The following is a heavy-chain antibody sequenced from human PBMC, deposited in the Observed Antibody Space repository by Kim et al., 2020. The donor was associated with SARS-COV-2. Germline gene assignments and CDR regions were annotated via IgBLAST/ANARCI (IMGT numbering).Heavy chain of an antibody. CDR2: ISGSGGST. J-gene: IGHJ6*02. CDR3: VVPAAQVIFYYYGMDV. V-gene: IGHV3-23*01. CDR1: GFTFSSYA. D-gene: IGHD2-2*01. Sequence: GGSLRLSCAASGFTFSSYAMSWVRQAPGKGLEWVSAISGSGGSTYYADSVKGRFTISRDNSKNTLYLQMNSLRAEDTAVYYCVVPAAQVIFYYYGMDVWGQGTTVTVSS.